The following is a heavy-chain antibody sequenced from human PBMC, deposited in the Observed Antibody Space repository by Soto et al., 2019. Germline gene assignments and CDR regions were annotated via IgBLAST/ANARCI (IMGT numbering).Heavy chain of an antibody. CDR2: IFYSGST. CDR3: VHHGGVPYYHDF. D-gene: IGHD2-8*01. Sequence: QVQLQESGPGLVNPSGTLSLTCAVSGGSLSSSSWWSWVRQPPGKTLEWLGEIFYSGSTKYNPSLNSRVTISADQSKNDFSLRLSSVTAADTAVYYCVHHGGVPYYHDFWGQGMLVTVPS. CDR1: GGSLSSSSW. J-gene: IGHJ4*02. V-gene: IGHV4-4*02.